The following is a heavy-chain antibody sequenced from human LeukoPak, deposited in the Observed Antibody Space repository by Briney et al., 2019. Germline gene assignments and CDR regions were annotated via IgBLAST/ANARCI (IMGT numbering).Heavy chain of an antibody. J-gene: IGHJ4*02. CDR3: ASQEDIVVVPAQYYFDY. CDR1: GFTFSSYG. D-gene: IGHD2-2*01. Sequence: GGSLRLSCAASGFTFSSYGMHWVRQAPGKGLEWVAFIRYDGSNKYYADSVKGRFTISRDNSKNTLYLQMNSLRAEDTAVYYCASQEDIVVVPAQYYFDYWGQGTLVTVSS. V-gene: IGHV3-30*02. CDR2: IRYDGSNK.